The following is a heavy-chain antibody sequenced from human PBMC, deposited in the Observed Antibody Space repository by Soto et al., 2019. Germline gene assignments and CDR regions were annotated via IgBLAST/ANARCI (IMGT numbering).Heavy chain of an antibody. CDR2: ISAYNGNT. V-gene: IGHV1-18*01. CDR1: GYTFTSYG. J-gene: IGHJ4*02. D-gene: IGHD3-10*01. Sequence: QVQLVQSGAEVKKPGASVKVSGKASGYTFTSYGISWVRQAPGQGLEWMGWISAYNGNTNYAQKLQGRVTMTTDTSTSTANMELRGLRADATAVYDCARDRAGGNCDYWGQGNLVTLSS. CDR3: ARDRAGGNCDY.